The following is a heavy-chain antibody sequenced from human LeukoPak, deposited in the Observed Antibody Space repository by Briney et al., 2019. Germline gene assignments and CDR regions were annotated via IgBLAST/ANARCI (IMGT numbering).Heavy chain of an antibody. J-gene: IGHJ4*02. CDR3: ARGITGTMGHFDY. Sequence: ASVKVSCKASGYTFTSFDINWVRHTGQGLEWMGWMSPNSGNTGYAQKFQGRVSMTRDTSISTAYMELSSLSSEDTAVYYCARGITGTMGHFDYWGQGTLVTVSS. V-gene: IGHV1-8*01. CDR1: GYTFTSFD. CDR2: MSPNSGNT. D-gene: IGHD1-7*01.